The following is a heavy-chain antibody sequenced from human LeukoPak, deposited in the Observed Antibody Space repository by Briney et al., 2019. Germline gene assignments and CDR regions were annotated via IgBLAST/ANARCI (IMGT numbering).Heavy chain of an antibody. J-gene: IGHJ4*02. D-gene: IGHD3-16*02. CDR1: GGSFSGYY. CDR2: INHSGST. V-gene: IGHV4-34*01. Sequence: SETLSLTCAVYGGSFSGYYWSWIRQPPGKGLEWIGEINHSGSTNYNPSLKSRVTISVDTSKNQFSLKLSSVTAADTAVYYYARGKIRDYVWGSYRRYYFDYWGQGTLVTVSS. CDR3: ARGKIRDYVWGSYRRYYFDY.